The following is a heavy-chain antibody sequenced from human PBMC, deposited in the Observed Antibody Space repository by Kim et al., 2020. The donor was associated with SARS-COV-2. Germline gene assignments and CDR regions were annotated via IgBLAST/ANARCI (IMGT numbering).Heavy chain of an antibody. CDR2: IYYSGST. V-gene: IGHV4-59*08. Sequence: SETLSLTCTVSGGSISSYYWSWIRQPPGKGLEWIGYIYYSGSTNYNPSLKSRVTISVDTSKNQFSLKLSSVTAADTAVYYCARHGMIVGSALGMDVWGQGTTVTVSS. CDR3: ARHGMIVGSALGMDV. J-gene: IGHJ6*02. D-gene: IGHD3-22*01. CDR1: GGSISSYY.